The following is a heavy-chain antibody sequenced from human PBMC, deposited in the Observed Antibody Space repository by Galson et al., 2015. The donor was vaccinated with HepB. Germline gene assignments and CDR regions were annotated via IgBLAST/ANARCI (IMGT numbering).Heavy chain of an antibody. V-gene: IGHV3-30-3*01. CDR2: ISYDGSNK. J-gene: IGHJ3*02. CDR1: GFTFSSYA. D-gene: IGHD3-22*01. CDR3: ARDRTSGYWYDAFDI. Sequence: SLRLSCAASGFTFSSYAMHWVRQAPGKGLGWVAVISYDGSNKYYADSVKGRFTISRDNSKNTLYLQMNSLRAEDTAVYYCARDRTSGYWYDAFDIWGQGTMVTVSS.